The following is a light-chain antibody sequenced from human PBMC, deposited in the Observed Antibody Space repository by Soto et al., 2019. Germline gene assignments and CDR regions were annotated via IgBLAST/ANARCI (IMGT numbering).Light chain of an antibody. Sequence: EIVLTQSPATLSLSPGERATLSCRASQSVSSYLAWYQQKPGQSPRLLIYDASSRATGIPARFSGRGSGTDFTLTISSLEPEDFAVYYCQQRSNWLTFGGGTKVEIK. CDR1: QSVSSY. V-gene: IGKV3-11*01. CDR2: DAS. CDR3: QQRSNWLT. J-gene: IGKJ4*01.